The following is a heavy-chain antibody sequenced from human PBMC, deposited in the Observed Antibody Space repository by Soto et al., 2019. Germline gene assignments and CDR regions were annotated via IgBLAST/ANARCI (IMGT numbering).Heavy chain of an antibody. CDR1: GFTFSNFA. CDR2: ISYNGGTT. J-gene: IGHJ4*02. V-gene: IGHV3-23*01. Sequence: EVQLLVSGGGLVQPGGSLRLSCPASGFTFSNFAMSWVRQAPGKLLEWVSSISYNGGTTYFADSVQGRFTISRDNFKNTMHLPMNSMRAEYTAVCFCAKKLAKAGANFGLVDYWGQGTLVTVSS. D-gene: IGHD6-13*01. CDR3: AKKLAKAGANFGLVDY.